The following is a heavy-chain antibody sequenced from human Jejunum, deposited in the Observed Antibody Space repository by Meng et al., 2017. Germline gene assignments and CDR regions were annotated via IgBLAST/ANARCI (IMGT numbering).Heavy chain of an antibody. CDR3: ARAADGQIPEVVNTWFDP. CDR2: ISDDGTSK. J-gene: IGHJ5*02. Sequence: GESLKISCAASGFTFSNYHMHWVRQAPDKGPEWVALISDDGTSKYYADSLKGRFTISRDNSKNTLFLEMNSLTDEDTAVYSCARAADGQIPEVVNTWFDPWGQGPLVTSPQ. V-gene: IGHV3-30*01. CDR1: GFTFSNYH. D-gene: IGHD3-22*01.